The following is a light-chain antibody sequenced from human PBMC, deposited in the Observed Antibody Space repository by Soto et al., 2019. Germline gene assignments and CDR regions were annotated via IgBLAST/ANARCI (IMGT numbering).Light chain of an antibody. CDR2: GNS. Sequence: QSVLTQPPSVSGAPGQRVTISCTGSRSNIGAGYDVHWYQQVPGAAPKVLISGNSNRPSGVPDRFSGSKSGTSASLAITGLQAEDEADYYCQSYDSSLSALIFGGGTKLTVL. V-gene: IGLV1-40*01. J-gene: IGLJ2*01. CDR1: RSNIGAGYD. CDR3: QSYDSSLSALI.